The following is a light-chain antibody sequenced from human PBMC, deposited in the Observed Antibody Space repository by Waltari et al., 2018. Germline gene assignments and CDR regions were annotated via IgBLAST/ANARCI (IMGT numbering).Light chain of an antibody. CDR1: SSNIGRNP. J-gene: IGLJ1*01. CDR2: RDD. CDR3: ATWDDSLSGGV. Sequence: QSVVTQPPSASGTPGQRVTIFCSGSSSNIGRNPVYWYRQFPGAAPKLLIYRDDQRPSGVADRFSGSKSGTSASLAIGGLRSEDEADYYCATWDDSLSGGVFGTGTKVTVV. V-gene: IGLV1-47*01.